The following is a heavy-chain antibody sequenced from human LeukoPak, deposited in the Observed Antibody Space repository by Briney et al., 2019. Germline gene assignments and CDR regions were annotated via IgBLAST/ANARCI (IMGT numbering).Heavy chain of an antibody. V-gene: IGHV3-15*01. Sequence: PGGSLRLSCAASGFTFSNAWMSWARRAPGKGLEWVGRIKTKSDGGTTDYAAPVKGRFTISRDDSKNTLYLQMNSLKNEDTAVYYCTTDRIRSGVPLWFDNWGQGTQAAVSS. CDR1: GFTFSNAW. D-gene: IGHD2-21*01. CDR2: IKTKSDGGTT. CDR3: TTDRIRSGVPLWFDN. J-gene: IGHJ4*02.